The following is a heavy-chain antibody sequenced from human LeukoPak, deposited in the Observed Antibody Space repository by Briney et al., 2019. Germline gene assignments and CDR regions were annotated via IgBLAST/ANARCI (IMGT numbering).Heavy chain of an antibody. CDR2: ISRSGGTT. V-gene: IGHV3-23*01. J-gene: IGHJ6*03. CDR1: GFTFSSYD. Sequence: GSLRLSCAASGFTFSSYDMTWVRQTPGKGLEWVALISRSGGTTYYADSVKGRFTISRDNSKNTLYLQMNSLRAEDTAEYYCAKRGGTESLYYFYYMDVWGKGTTVTVSS. D-gene: IGHD3-10*01. CDR3: AKRGGTESLYYFYYMDV.